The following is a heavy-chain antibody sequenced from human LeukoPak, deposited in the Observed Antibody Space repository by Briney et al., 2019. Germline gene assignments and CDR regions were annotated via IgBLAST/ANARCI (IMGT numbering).Heavy chain of an antibody. J-gene: IGHJ4*02. D-gene: IGHD1-1*01. V-gene: IGHV3-21*06. CDR2: ISTSSSYI. CDR3: ARVPRSNWNEY. CDR1: GFTFSSYS. Sequence: PGGSLRLSCAASGFTFSSYSMNWVRQAPGKGLEWVSSISTSSSYIYCADSVKGRFTISRDNAKNSLYLQMNSLRAEDTAVYYCARVPRSNWNEYWGQGTLVTVSS.